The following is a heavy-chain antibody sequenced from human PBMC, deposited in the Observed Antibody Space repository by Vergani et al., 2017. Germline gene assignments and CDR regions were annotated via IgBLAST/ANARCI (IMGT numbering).Heavy chain of an antibody. Sequence: EVHLVESGGGLVKPGGSLRLSCAASGFTFSSYSMNWVRQAPGKGLEWVSSISSSSSYIYYADSVKGRFTISRDNAKNSLYLQMNSLRAEDTAVYYCARDGIAAAGTGYYGMDVWGQGTTVTVSS. V-gene: IGHV3-21*01. J-gene: IGHJ6*02. CDR3: ARDGIAAAGTGYYGMDV. CDR2: ISSSSSYI. CDR1: GFTFSSYS. D-gene: IGHD6-13*01.